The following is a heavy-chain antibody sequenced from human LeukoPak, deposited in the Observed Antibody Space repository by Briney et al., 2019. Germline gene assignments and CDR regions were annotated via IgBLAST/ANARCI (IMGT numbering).Heavy chain of an antibody. V-gene: IGHV3-74*01. Sequence: GGSLRLSCAASRFSFSLYNMNWVRQAPGKGLVWVSRIASDGSSTTYADSVKGRFSISRDNAKNTLYLQMNSLRVEDTAVYYCARGRPHGNDYWGQGTLVTVSS. CDR2: IASDGSST. CDR1: RFSFSLYN. J-gene: IGHJ4*02. D-gene: IGHD2-15*01. CDR3: ARGRPHGNDY.